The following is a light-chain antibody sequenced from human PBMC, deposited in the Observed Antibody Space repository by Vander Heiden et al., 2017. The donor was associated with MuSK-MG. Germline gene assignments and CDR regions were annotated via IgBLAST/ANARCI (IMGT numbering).Light chain of an antibody. CDR2: DAS. Sequence: DIQMTQSPSSLSASVGDRVTITCRASQGISSRLEWYQQKPGKAPKLLIYDASNLETGVPSRFSGSGSGTDFTFTISSLQPEDIATYYCQQYDNVPYTFGPGTKVEIK. CDR3: QQYDNVPYT. CDR1: QGISSR. V-gene: IGKV1-33*01. J-gene: IGKJ2*01.